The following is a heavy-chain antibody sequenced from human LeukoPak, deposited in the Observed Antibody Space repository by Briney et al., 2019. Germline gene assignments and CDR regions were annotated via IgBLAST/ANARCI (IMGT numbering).Heavy chain of an antibody. CDR1: GGSISSYY. CDR3: ARNIVGPRQVDY. J-gene: IGHJ4*02. Sequence: PETLSLTCTVSGGSISSYYWSWIRQPPGKGLEWIGYIYHSGTTNYNPSLKSRVTISVDTSKSQFSLELSSVTAADTAIYYCARNIVGPRQVDYWGQGTLVTVSS. V-gene: IGHV4-59*01. D-gene: IGHD1-26*01. CDR2: IYHSGTT.